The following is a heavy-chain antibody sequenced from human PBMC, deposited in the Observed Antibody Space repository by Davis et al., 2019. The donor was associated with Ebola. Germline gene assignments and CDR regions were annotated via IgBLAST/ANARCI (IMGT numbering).Heavy chain of an antibody. CDR3: ARVGVGSSSYFDY. D-gene: IGHD6-6*01. Sequence: AASVKVSCKASGGTFSSYAISWVRQAPGQGLEWMGRIIPILGIANYAQKFQGRVTITADESTSTAYMELSSLRSEDTAVYYCARVGVGSSSYFDYWGQGTLVTVSS. J-gene: IGHJ4*02. CDR1: GGTFSSYA. V-gene: IGHV1-69*04. CDR2: IIPILGIA.